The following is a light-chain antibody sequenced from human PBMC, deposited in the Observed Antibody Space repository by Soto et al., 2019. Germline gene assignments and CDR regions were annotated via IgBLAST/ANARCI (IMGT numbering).Light chain of an antibody. J-gene: IGLJ1*01. CDR1: SSDIGGYDY. CDR2: EVS. V-gene: IGLV2-14*01. CDR3: TSKTSSSTPYV. Sequence: QSALTQPASVSGSPGQSITISCTGTSSDIGGYDYVSWYQQYPGGGPRLLIYEVSNQPSGVSNRFSGSKSGNTASLTISGLQVEDEADNYCTSKTSSSTPYVFGPGTKLTVL.